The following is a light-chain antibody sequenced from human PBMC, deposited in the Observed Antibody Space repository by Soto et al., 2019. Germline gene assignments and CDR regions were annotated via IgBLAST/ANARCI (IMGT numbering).Light chain of an antibody. CDR2: GAS. J-gene: IGKJ1*01. V-gene: IGKV3-15*01. CDR1: QSVSSN. Sequence: EMVMTQSRCTLSATPRERSTLSCMASQSVSSNLAWYQQKPGQAPRLLIYGASTRATGIPARFSGSGSGTEFTLTISSLQSEDFAVYYCQQYNKWTQTFGQGANV. CDR3: QQYNKWTQT.